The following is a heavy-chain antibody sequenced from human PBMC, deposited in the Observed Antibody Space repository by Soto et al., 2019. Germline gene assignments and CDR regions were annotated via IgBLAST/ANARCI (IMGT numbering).Heavy chain of an antibody. CDR1: GVSVTNSRYD. CDR2: VTSSGLT. V-gene: IGHV4-39*01. CDR3: ARHSQTALVSGFDS. D-gene: IGHD6-19*01. J-gene: IGHJ4*02. Sequence: LQQSGPRLVGPSETLSLTCSVTGVSVTNSRYDWVWVRQAPDKGLEWIGAVTSSGLTFNIPSLESRVAISTDTSKNEFYLSLASVTAADTAIYYCARHSQTALVSGFDSWGQGIRVTVSS.